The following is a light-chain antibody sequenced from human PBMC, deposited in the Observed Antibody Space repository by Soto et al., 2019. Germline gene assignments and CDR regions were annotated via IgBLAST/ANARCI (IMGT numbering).Light chain of an antibody. CDR1: QSVSSK. CDR2: GAS. V-gene: IGKV3-15*01. CDR3: QHYNDWPPTWT. J-gene: IGKJ1*01. Sequence: EIVMTQSPATLSVSPGERATLSCRASQSVSSKLAWYQQKPGQAPRVLIFGASTRATGIPARFSGSGSGTEFTLTISSLQSEDFAVYYCQHYNDWPPTWTFGQETKVDIK.